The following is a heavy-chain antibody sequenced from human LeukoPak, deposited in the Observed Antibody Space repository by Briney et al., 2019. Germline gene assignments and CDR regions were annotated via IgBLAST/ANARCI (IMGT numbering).Heavy chain of an antibody. J-gene: IGHJ4*02. CDR3: AKSPDYDFWAVTATFDS. Sequence: GGSLRLSCAASRFNFDNYAMSWVRQAPGKVLEWVSSISGSGGRTYYGDSVRGRFTVSRDNSDNTVYLQMNSLRGEDTAIYYCAKSPDYDFWAVTATFDSWGQGTLVTVSS. D-gene: IGHD3-3*01. CDR2: ISGSGGRT. V-gene: IGHV3-23*01. CDR1: RFNFDNYA.